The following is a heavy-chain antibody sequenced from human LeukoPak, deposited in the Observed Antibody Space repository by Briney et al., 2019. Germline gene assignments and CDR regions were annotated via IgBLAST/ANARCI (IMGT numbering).Heavy chain of an antibody. Sequence: SETLSPTCTVSGGSISSYYWSWIRQPPGKGLEWIGYIYYSGSTNYNPSLKSRVTISVDTSKNQFSLKLSSVTAADTAVYYCARHVEMATYWYFDLWGRGTLVTVSS. CDR1: GGSISSYY. CDR3: ARHVEMATYWYFDL. V-gene: IGHV4-59*08. J-gene: IGHJ2*01. D-gene: IGHD5-24*01. CDR2: IYYSGST.